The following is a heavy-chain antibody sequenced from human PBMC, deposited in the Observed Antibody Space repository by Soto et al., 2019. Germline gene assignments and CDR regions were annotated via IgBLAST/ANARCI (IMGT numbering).Heavy chain of an antibody. CDR1: GGTFSSYA. CDR3: ARDQVGWKVPGPHPRDYYYYGMDV. Sequence: QVQLVQSGAEVKKPGSSVKVSCKASGGTFSSYAISWVRQAPGQGLEWMGGIIPIFGTANYAQKFQGRVTITADESTSTAYMELSSLRSEDTAVYYCARDQVGWKVPGPHPRDYYYYGMDVWGQGTTVTVSS. V-gene: IGHV1-69*01. J-gene: IGHJ6*02. D-gene: IGHD2-2*01. CDR2: IIPIFGTA.